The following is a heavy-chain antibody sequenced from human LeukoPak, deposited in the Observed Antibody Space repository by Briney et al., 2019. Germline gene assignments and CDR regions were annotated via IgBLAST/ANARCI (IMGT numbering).Heavy chain of an antibody. D-gene: IGHD3-16*02. Sequence: GGSLRLSCAAAGFTLSSYGMHWVRQAPGKGLERVAFIRYDGSNKYYADSVKGRFTISRDNSKNTLYLQMNSLRAEDTAVYYCAKDAYDYVWGSYRFVTSFDYWGQGTLVTVSS. V-gene: IGHV3-30*02. CDR1: GFTLSSYG. CDR3: AKDAYDYVWGSYRFVTSFDY. CDR2: IRYDGSNK. J-gene: IGHJ4*02.